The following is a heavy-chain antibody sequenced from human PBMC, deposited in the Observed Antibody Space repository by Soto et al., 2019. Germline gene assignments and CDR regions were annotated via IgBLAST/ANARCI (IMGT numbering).Heavy chain of an antibody. J-gene: IGHJ6*02. CDR2: IYWDDDK. D-gene: IGHD2-2*01. CDR3: AHVVPAAMFGDRAYGMDV. Sequence: QITLKESGPTLVKPTQTLTLTCTFSGFSLSTSGVGVGWIRQPPGKALEWLALIYWDDDKRYSPSLKSRLTITKDTSNSQVVLTMTNMDPVDTATYCCAHVVPAAMFGDRAYGMDVWGQGTTVTVSS. V-gene: IGHV2-5*02. CDR1: GFSLSTSGVG.